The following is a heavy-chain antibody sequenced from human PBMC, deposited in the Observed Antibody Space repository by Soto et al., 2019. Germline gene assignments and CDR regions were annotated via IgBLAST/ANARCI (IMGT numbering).Heavy chain of an antibody. CDR1: GYNFNQYY. CDR2: INLRGGTT. V-gene: IGHV1-46*02. CDR3: ARGPDDSDVPRWDY. D-gene: IGHD4-17*01. J-gene: IGHJ4*02. Sequence: QVQLVQSGAEVRKSGASVRLSCETSGYNFNQYYIHWVRQAPGQGLEWMGIINLRGGTTEYAHKFRGRVTVTGDTSTSTAYMQLSSLRPDDTAVYFCARGPDDSDVPRWDYWGQGTLVTVSS.